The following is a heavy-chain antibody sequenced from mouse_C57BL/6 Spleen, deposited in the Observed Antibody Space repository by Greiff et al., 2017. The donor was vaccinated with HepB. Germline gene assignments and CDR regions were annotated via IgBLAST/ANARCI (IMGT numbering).Heavy chain of an antibody. CDR2: IDPNSGGT. CDR3: ARSPYSNYVGDYAMDY. Sequence: QVQLQQPGAELVKPGASVKLSCKASGYTFTSYWMHWVKQRPGRGLEWIGRIDPNSGGTKYNEKFKSKATLTVDKPSSTAYMQLSSLTSEDSAVYYCARSPYSNYVGDYAMDYWGQGTSVTVSS. CDR1: GYTFTSYW. V-gene: IGHV1-72*01. J-gene: IGHJ4*01. D-gene: IGHD2-5*01.